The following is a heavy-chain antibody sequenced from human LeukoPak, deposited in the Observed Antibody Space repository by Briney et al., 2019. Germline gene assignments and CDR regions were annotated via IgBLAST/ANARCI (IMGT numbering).Heavy chain of an antibody. Sequence: PGGSLRLSCAASGLTFSFYAMTWVRQAPGKGLEWVSSISGGGAGTYYADSVRGRFTISRDNSKNTLYLQMNSLRAEDTAVYYCAKDRSRITGTTFDYWGQGTLVTVSS. CDR1: GLTFSFYA. D-gene: IGHD1-7*01. V-gene: IGHV3-23*01. J-gene: IGHJ4*02. CDR2: ISGGGAGT. CDR3: AKDRSRITGTTFDY.